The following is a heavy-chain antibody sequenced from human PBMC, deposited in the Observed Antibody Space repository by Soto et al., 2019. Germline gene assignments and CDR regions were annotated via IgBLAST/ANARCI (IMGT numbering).Heavy chain of an antibody. Sequence: QVQLVQSGAEGKKPGASVKVSCKASGYTFTSYAMHWLRQAPGQRLEWMGWINAGNGNTKYSQKSQGRVTVTRDTSASTANMGLSSVRTEDKAVNNWARLRGYSYGYRDHYFDYWGQGTMVTVSS. CDR1: GYTFTSYA. CDR2: INAGNGNT. CDR3: ARLRGYSYGYRDHYFDY. V-gene: IGHV1-3*01. J-gene: IGHJ4*02. D-gene: IGHD5-18*01.